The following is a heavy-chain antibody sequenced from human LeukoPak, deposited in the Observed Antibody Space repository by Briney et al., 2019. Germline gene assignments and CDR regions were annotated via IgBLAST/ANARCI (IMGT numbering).Heavy chain of an antibody. CDR2: ISTGGGST. CDR1: GFTFSSNA. J-gene: IGHJ3*02. Sequence: TGGSLRLSCAASGFTFSSNAMSWVRQAPGKGLEWVSAISTGGGSTYYADSVKGRFATSRDNPNNTLYLQMNNLRAEDTAVYYCAKPRDSIVGTTTPTRLATLDIWGQGTMVTVSS. D-gene: IGHD1-26*01. V-gene: IGHV3-23*01. CDR3: AKPRDSIVGTTTPTRLATLDI.